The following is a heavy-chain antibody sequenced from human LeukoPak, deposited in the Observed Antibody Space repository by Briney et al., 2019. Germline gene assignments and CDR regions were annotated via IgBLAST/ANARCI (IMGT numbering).Heavy chain of an antibody. Sequence: SETLSLTCTVSGGSISSSSYYWGWIRQPPGKGLEWIGSIYYSGSTYYNPSLKSRVTISVDTSKNQFSLKLSSVTAADTAVYYCARERGYSSSWDLHFDYWGQGTLVTVSS. CDR2: IYYSGST. CDR3: ARERGYSSSWDLHFDY. J-gene: IGHJ4*02. V-gene: IGHV4-39*07. D-gene: IGHD6-13*01. CDR1: GGSISSSSYY.